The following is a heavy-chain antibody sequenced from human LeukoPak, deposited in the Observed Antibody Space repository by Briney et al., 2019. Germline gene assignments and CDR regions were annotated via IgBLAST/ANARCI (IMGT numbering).Heavy chain of an antibody. CDR2: IYYSGCT. J-gene: IGHJ4*02. D-gene: IGHD3-3*01. V-gene: IGHV4-59*01. Sequence: SETLSLTCTVSGDSISSYYWSWMRQPPGKGLEWIGYIYYSGCTNYNPSLKSRLTISVDTTTNQFSLQLSTLTAADEAVYYCSSPPIFCVVIPPPLDYWGQGTLGTVSS. CDR3: SSPPIFCVVIPPPLDY. CDR1: GDSISSYY.